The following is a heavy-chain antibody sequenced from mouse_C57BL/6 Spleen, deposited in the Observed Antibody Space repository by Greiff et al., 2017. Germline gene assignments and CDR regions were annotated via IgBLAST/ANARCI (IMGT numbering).Heavy chain of an antibody. CDR1: GFTFTDYY. J-gene: IGHJ2*01. CDR2: IRNKANGYTT. D-gene: IGHD3-2*02. CDR3: ARYHPAQATLDY. V-gene: IGHV7-3*01. Sequence: EVQRVESGGGLVQPGGSLSLSCAASGFTFTDYYMSWVRQPPGKALEWLGFIRNKANGYTTEYSASVKGRFTISRDNSQSILYLQMNALRAEDSATCYCARYHPAQATLDYWGQGTTLTVSS.